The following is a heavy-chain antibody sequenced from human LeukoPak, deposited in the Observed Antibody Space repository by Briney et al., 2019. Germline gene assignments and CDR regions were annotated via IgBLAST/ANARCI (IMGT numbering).Heavy chain of an antibody. Sequence: PSGTLSLTCTVSGGSISSYYWSWIRQPPGKGLEWIGYIYYSGSTNYNPSLKSRVTISVDTSKNQFSLKLSSVTAADTAVYYCVSDYDFWSSPGPDFQHWGQGTLVTVSS. CDR1: GGSISSYY. J-gene: IGHJ1*01. V-gene: IGHV4-59*01. D-gene: IGHD3-3*01. CDR3: VSDYDFWSSPGPDFQH. CDR2: IYYSGST.